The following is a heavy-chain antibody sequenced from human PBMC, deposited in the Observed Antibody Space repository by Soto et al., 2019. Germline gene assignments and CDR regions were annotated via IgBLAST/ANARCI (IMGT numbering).Heavy chain of an antibody. D-gene: IGHD3-10*01. Sequence: QVQLVESGGGVVQPGRSLRLSCAASGFTFSSYGMHWVRQAPGKWLEWVAVIWYDGSNKYYADAVKGRFTISRDKSKNQLYLQMNSLSAEDTAVYYCASQLPMVRGGIIPSFDYWGQGTLVTVSS. J-gene: IGHJ4*02. CDR3: ASQLPMVRGGIIPSFDY. CDR1: GFTFSSYG. V-gene: IGHV3-33*01. CDR2: IWYDGSNK.